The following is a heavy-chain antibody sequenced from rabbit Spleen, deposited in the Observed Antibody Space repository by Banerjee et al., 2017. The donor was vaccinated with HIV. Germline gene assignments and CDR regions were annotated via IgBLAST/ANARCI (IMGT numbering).Heavy chain of an antibody. CDR3: ARDATGYTYYFSL. CDR1: GFSFSSGYW. Sequence: QSLEESGGGLVKPEGSLTLTCTASGFSFSSGYWMCWVRQAPGKGLEWIACISTSSGKTYYASWAKGRFTISKTSSTTVTLQMTSLTAADTATYFCARDATGYTYYFSLWGQGTLVTVS. J-gene: IGHJ4*01. V-gene: IGHV1S40*01. D-gene: IGHD7-1*01. CDR2: ISTSSGKT.